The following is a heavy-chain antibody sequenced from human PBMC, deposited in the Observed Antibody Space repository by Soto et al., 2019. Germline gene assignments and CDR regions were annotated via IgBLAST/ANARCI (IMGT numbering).Heavy chain of an antibody. V-gene: IGHV1-2*04. J-gene: IGHJ6*02. CDR1: GYAFTGYY. Sequence: ASVKVSCKASGYAFTGYYMHWVRQAPGQGLEWMGWINPNSGGTNYAQKFQGWVTVTRDTSNSTAYMELSRLRSDDTAVYYCATDYYGSGRYGMDVWGQGTTVTVSS. CDR3: ATDYYGSGRYGMDV. D-gene: IGHD3-10*01. CDR2: INPNSGGT.